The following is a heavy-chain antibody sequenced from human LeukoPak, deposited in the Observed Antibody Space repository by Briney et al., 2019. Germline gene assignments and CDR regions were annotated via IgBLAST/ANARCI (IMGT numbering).Heavy chain of an antibody. D-gene: IGHD3-10*01. CDR2: ISSSSSYI. CDR3: ARDGLVWFGELYYFDY. J-gene: IGHJ4*02. V-gene: IGHV3-21*01. CDR1: GFTYSSYS. Sequence: GGSLRLSCADSGFTYSSYSMKWVRQAPGKVLEWVSSISSSSSYIYYADSVKGRFTISRDNAKNSLYLQMNSLRAEDTAVYYCARDGLVWFGELYYFDYWGQGTLVTVSS.